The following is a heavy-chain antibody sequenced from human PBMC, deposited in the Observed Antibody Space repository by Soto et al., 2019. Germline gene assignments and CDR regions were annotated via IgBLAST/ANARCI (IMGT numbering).Heavy chain of an antibody. D-gene: IGHD5-18*01. CDR2: IYYSGST. CDR1: GGSISGSGYY. Sequence: SETLSLTCTVSGGSISGSGYYWGWIRQPPGKGLEWIGSIYYSGSTSYSPSLKSRVTISVDTSKNQFSLKLTSVTAADTAVYYCARLVWSYGTWFDPWGQGTLVTVSS. V-gene: IGHV4-39*01. J-gene: IGHJ5*02. CDR3: ARLVWSYGTWFDP.